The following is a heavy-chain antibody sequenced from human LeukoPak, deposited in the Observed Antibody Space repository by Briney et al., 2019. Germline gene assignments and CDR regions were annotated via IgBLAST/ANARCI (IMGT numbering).Heavy chain of an antibody. CDR3: ARDLTQTTIKPLYYFDY. D-gene: IGHD3-9*01. J-gene: IGHJ4*02. Sequence: ASVKVSCKASGYTFTSYYMHWVRQAPGQGLEWMGIINPSGGSTSYAQKFQGGVTMTRDTSTSTVYMELSSLRSEDTAVYYCARDLTQTTIKPLYYFDYWGQGTLATVSS. CDR1: GYTFTSYY. CDR2: INPSGGST. V-gene: IGHV1-46*03.